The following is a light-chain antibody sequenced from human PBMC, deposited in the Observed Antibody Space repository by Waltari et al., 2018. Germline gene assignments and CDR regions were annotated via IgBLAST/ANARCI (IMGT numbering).Light chain of an antibody. V-gene: IGLV2-14*01. J-gene: IGLJ2*01. Sequence: QSALTQPASVSGSPGQSITISCSGTNSDVGGYNYVFWFQQHPGKAPKLMIYEVTYRPAGGSNRVSGSQSSHTASLTIPGLQAEDEADYYCSSYTSSSLVVFGGGTKLTVL. CDR2: EVT. CDR1: NSDVGGYNY. CDR3: SSYTSSSLVV.